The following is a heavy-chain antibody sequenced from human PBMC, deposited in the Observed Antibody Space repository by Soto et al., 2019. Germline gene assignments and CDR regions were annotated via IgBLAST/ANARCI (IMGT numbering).Heavy chain of an antibody. Sequence: SETLSLTCTVSGGSISSSSYYWGWIRQPPGKGLEWIGSIYYSGSTYYNPSLKSRVTISVDTSKNQFSLKLSSVTAADTAVYYCARLEALMPPNCSGGSCYFDYWGQGTLVTVSS. CDR2: IYYSGST. CDR1: GGSISSSSYY. CDR3: ARLEALMPPNCSGGSCYFDY. V-gene: IGHV4-39*01. D-gene: IGHD2-15*01. J-gene: IGHJ4*02.